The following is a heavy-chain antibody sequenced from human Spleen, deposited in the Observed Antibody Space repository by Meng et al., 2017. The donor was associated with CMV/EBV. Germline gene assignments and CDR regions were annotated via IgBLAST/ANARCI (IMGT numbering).Heavy chain of an antibody. V-gene: IGHV4-4*02. J-gene: IGHJ4*02. D-gene: IGHD6-13*01. CDR3: ARVRKSSSWYVDY. CDR1: GGAISSSSW. Sequence: AGSGGAISSSSWWSWVRQPPGKGLEWIGEIYHSGSTNYNPSLKSRVTISVDKSKNQFSLKLSSVTAADTAVYYCARVRKSSSWYVDYWGQGTLVTVSS. CDR2: IYHSGST.